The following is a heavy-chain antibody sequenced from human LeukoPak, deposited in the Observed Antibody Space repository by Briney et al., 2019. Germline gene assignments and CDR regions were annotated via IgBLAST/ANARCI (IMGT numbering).Heavy chain of an antibody. D-gene: IGHD4-17*01. V-gene: IGHV1-46*01. Sequence: ASVKVSCKASGYTFTSYYMHWVRQAPGQGLEWMGIINPSGGSTSYAQKFQGRVTMTRDTSTSTVYMELSNLRSEDTAVYYCAKRVGDYNAFDIWGQGTMVTVSS. CDR2: INPSGGST. CDR3: AKRVGDYNAFDI. J-gene: IGHJ3*02. CDR1: GYTFTSYY.